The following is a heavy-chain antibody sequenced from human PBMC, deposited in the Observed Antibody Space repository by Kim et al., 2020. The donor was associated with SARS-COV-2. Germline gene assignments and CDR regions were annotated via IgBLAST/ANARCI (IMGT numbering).Heavy chain of an antibody. V-gene: IGHV3-30*18. J-gene: IGHJ4*02. CDR3: AKDTVVVVPAAIWGPFDY. CDR1: GFTFSSYG. Sequence: GGSLRLSCAASGFTFSSYGMHWVRQAPGKGLEWVAVISYDGSNKYYADSVKGRFTISRDNSKNTLYLQMNSLRAEDTAVYYCAKDTVVVVPAAIWGPFDYWGQGTLVTVSS. D-gene: IGHD2-2*01. CDR2: ISYDGSNK.